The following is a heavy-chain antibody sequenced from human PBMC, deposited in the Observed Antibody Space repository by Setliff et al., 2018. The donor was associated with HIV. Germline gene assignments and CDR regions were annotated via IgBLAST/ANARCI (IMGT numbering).Heavy chain of an antibody. CDR3: ARRVILVVPYYFDY. CDR1: GGSISSSSYY. J-gene: IGHJ4*02. D-gene: IGHD3-22*01. V-gene: IGHV4-39*01. Sequence: TLSLTCTVSGGSISSSSYYWGWIRQPPGKGLEWIGSIYYSGSIYYNPSLKSRVTISVDPPKNQFSLKLSSVTAADTAVYYCARRVILVVPYYFDYWGQGTLVTVSS. CDR2: IYYSGSI.